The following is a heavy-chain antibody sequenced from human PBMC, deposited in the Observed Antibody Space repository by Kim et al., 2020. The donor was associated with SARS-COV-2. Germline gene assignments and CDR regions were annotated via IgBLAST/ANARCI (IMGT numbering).Heavy chain of an antibody. CDR1: GFSFRNYV. CDR3: ALMGDVDYS. V-gene: IGHV3-64D*06. CDR2: IVGNGGST. J-gene: IGHJ4*02. D-gene: IGHD1-26*01. Sequence: GGSLRLSCSVSGFSFRNYVLHWVRQAPGKGLDYVSAIVGNGGSTYYADSVKGRFTISRDNSKSTGFLQMSSLRPEDTAVYYCALMGDVDYSWGQRPLVTVPT.